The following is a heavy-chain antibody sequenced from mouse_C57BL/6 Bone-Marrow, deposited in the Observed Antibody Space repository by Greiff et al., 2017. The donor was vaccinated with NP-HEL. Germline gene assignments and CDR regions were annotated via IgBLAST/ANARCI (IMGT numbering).Heavy chain of an antibody. J-gene: IGHJ3*01. CDR2: IYPRSGNT. CDR3: ARGVYGNYEAY. D-gene: IGHD2-1*01. CDR1: GYTFTSYG. V-gene: IGHV1-81*01. Sequence: VQLQQSGAELARPGASVKLSCKASGYTFTSYGISWVKQRTGQGLEWIGEIYPRSGNTYYNEKFKGKATLTADKSSSTAYMELRSLTSEDSAVYFCARGVYGNYEAYWGQGTLVTVSA.